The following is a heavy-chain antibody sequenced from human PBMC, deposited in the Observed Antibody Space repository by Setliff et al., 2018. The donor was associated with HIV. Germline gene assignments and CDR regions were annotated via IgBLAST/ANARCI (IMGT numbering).Heavy chain of an antibody. Sequence: KASETLSLTCDVSGGSVISINSWSWVRQSPGKGLEWIGEIFKSGDTGYNPSLRSRVTMSLDGSKNQLSLTLTSVTAADTALYYCAKSRWLARNGDAFDVWGQGTMVTVSS. J-gene: IGHJ3*01. D-gene: IGHD6-19*01. CDR3: AKSRWLARNGDAFDV. CDR1: GGSVISINS. V-gene: IGHV4-4*02. CDR2: IFKSGDT.